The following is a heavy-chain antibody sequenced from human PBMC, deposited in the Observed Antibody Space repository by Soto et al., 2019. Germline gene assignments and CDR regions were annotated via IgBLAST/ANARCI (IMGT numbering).Heavy chain of an antibody. V-gene: IGHV4-30-4*01. D-gene: IGHD1-26*01. J-gene: IGHJ5*02. Sequence: LSLTWTVSGASISKGYYSSSWIRQSPGTGLEWIGHIHSGGTTYSNPSLKSRLTISVDMSKNPFSLKLSSLSAADTAVYYCDRGPSGDKVDPWGQGILVTVSS. CDR1: GASISKGYYS. CDR2: IHSGGTT. CDR3: DRGPSGDKVDP.